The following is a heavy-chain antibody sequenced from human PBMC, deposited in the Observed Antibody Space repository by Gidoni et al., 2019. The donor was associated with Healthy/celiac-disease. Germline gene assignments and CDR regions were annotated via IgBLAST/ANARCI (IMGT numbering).Heavy chain of an antibody. Sequence: QLQLQESGPGLVKPSETLSLTCTVSGGSISSSSYYWGWIRQPPGKGLEWIGSSYYSGSTYYNPSLKSRVTISVDTSKNQFSLKLSSVTAADTAVYYCARLALRYFGRSYYYGMDVWGQGTTVTVSS. D-gene: IGHD3-9*01. CDR1: GGSISSSSYY. CDR2: SYYSGST. CDR3: ARLALRYFGRSYYYGMDV. V-gene: IGHV4-39*01. J-gene: IGHJ6*02.